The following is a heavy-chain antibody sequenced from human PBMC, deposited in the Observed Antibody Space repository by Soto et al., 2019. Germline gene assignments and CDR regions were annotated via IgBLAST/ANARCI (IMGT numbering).Heavy chain of an antibody. CDR1: GFTVSSNY. D-gene: IGHD2-2*01. CDR2: IYSGGST. Sequence: GGSLRLSCAASGFTVSSNYMSWVRQAPGKGLEWVSVIYSGGSTYYADSVKGRFTISRDNSKNTLYLQMNSLRAEDTAVYFCARGMMDIGTYCGPTSCPYYFDSWGQGTLVTVSS. CDR3: ARGMMDIGTYCGPTSCPYYFDS. J-gene: IGHJ4*02. V-gene: IGHV3-66*01.